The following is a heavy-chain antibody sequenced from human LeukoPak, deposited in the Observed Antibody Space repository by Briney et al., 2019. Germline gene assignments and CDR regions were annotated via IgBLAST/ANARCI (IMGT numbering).Heavy chain of an antibody. Sequence: SETLSLTCTVSGGSISSGNYYWSWIRQHPGKGLEWIGYIHHSGSTYYNPSLKSRVIISVDTSKNQFSLKLNSVTAADTAVYYWAPCGAGIYSFAPGAQGPLVTVS. V-gene: IGHV4-31*03. J-gene: IGHJ5*02. CDR3: APCGAGIYSFAP. CDR2: IHHSGST. CDR1: GGSISSGNYY. D-gene: IGHD3-10*01.